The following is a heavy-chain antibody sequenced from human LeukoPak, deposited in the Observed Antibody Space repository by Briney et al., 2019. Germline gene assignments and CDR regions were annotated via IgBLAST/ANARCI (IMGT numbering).Heavy chain of an antibody. V-gene: IGHV1-18*01. D-gene: IGHD3-10*01. CDR1: GYTFTSYG. Sequence: GASVKVSCKASGYTFTSYGISWVRQAPGQGLEWMGWISAYNGNTNYAQKLQGRVTMTTYTSTSTAYMELRSLRSDDTAVYYCARDHYYGSGSYYNLFYYFGMDVWGQGTTVTVSS. CDR2: ISAYNGNT. J-gene: IGHJ6*02. CDR3: ARDHYYGSGSYYNLFYYFGMDV.